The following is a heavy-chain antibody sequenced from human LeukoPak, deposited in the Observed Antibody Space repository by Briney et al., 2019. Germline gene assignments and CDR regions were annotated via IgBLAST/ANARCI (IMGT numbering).Heavy chain of an antibody. D-gene: IGHD3-10*01. J-gene: IGHJ6*02. CDR1: GYTFTSYG. CDR2: ISAYNGNT. V-gene: IGHV1-18*01. CDR3: ARVEEGITMALDV. Sequence: EASVKVSCKASGYTFTSYGVSWVRQAPGQGLEWMGWISAYNGNTNYAQKLQGRVTMTTDTSTSTAYMELRSLRSDDTAVYYCARVEEGITMALDVWGQGTTVTVSS.